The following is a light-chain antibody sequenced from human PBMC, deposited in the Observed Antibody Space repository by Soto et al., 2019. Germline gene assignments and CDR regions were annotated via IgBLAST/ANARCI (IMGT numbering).Light chain of an antibody. J-gene: IGLJ1*01. Sequence: QSALTQPASVSGSPGQSITISCTGTSSDVGGYNHVSWFQQHPGKAPKLMINDVSNRPSGVSTRFSGSESGNTASLTISGLQAEDEADYYCISYTTSSTHFGTGTKLTVL. CDR2: DVS. CDR3: ISYTTSSTH. CDR1: SSDVGGYNH. V-gene: IGLV2-14*01.